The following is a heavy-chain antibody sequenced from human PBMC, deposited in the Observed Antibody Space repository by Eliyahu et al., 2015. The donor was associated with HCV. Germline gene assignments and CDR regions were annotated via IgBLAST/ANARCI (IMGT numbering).Heavy chain of an antibody. J-gene: IGHJ4*02. CDR1: GYTFTNYG. V-gene: IGHV1-18*01. Sequence: QVQLMQSGPEVKEPGASVKVSCKASGYTFTNYGISWVRQAPGQGPEWMGGISTYNGNTNYVQKFQGRVTMTTDTSTSTAYMELKSLRSDDTAVYYCARSGPGHSRDYWGQGSLVTVSS. D-gene: IGHD4-11*01. CDR2: ISTYNGNT. CDR3: ARSGPGHSRDY.